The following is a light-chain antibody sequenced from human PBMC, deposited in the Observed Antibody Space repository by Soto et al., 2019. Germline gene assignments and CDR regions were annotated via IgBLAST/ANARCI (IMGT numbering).Light chain of an antibody. CDR3: QSYDSSLSAVV. V-gene: IGLV1-40*01. CDR1: SSNIGAGYD. Sequence: QSVLTQPPSVSGAPGQRVTISCTGSSSNIGAGYDVHWYQQLPGTAPKLLIYGNSNRPSGVPDRFSGSKSGTSASLAITWLQAEDEADYYCQSYDSSLSAVVFGGGTKLTVL. J-gene: IGLJ2*01. CDR2: GNS.